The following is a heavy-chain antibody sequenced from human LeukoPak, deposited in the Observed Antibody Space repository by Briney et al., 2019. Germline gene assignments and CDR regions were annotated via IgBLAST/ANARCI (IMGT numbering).Heavy chain of an antibody. CDR1: GGSFSGYY. V-gene: IGHV4-34*01. CDR3: ARGVGESRASGGTMLTF. J-gene: IGHJ4*02. CDR2: INHSGST. D-gene: IGHD2-15*01. Sequence: SETPSLTCAVYGGSFSGYYWSWIRQPPRKGLEWIGEINHSGSTNYNPSLKSRVTISVDTSKNQFSLKLSSVTAADTAVYYCARGVGESRASGGTMLTFWGQGTLVTVSS.